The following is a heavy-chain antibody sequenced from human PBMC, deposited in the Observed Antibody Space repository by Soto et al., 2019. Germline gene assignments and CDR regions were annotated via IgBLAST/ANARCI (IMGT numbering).Heavy chain of an antibody. D-gene: IGHD1-20*01. Sequence: EVQLVESGGGLVRPGGSLRLSCAASGFTFSAYSMNWVRQAPEKGLEWVSSISSSGSTIYYADSVKGRFTISRDNAKNSLFLQMNILGVDDTAVYYCARDRPSLITGASYHWGQGTLVTVSS. J-gene: IGHJ5*02. CDR2: ISSSGSTI. CDR1: GFTFSAYS. CDR3: ARDRPSLITGASYH. V-gene: IGHV3-21*02.